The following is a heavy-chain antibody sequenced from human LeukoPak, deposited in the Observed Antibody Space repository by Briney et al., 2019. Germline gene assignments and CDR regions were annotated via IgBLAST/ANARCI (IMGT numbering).Heavy chain of an antibody. V-gene: IGHV1-8*01. Sequence: ASVKVSCKASGYTFTSYDINWVRQATGQGLEWMGWMNPNSGNTGYAQKFQGRVTMTRNTSISTAYMELSSLRSEDTAVYYCARGRVVGGPDGYWGQGTLVPVSS. CDR1: GYTFTSYD. CDR3: ARGRVVGGPDGY. J-gene: IGHJ4*02. CDR2: MNPNSGNT. D-gene: IGHD3-22*01.